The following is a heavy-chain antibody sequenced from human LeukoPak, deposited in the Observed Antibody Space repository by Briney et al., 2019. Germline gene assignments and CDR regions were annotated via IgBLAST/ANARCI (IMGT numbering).Heavy chain of an antibody. Sequence: GGSLRLSCAASGFTFSSYAMSWVRQAPGKGLEWVPAISGSGGSTYYADSLKGRFTISRDNSKNTLYLQMNSLRAEDTAVYYCAHPTEYSSSWYGNWFDPWGQGTLVTVSS. V-gene: IGHV3-23*01. D-gene: IGHD6-13*01. CDR3: AHPTEYSSSWYGNWFDP. CDR1: GFTFSSYA. CDR2: ISGSGGST. J-gene: IGHJ5*02.